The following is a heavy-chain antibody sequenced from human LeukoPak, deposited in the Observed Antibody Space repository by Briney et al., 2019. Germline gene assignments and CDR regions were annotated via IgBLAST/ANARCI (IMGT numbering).Heavy chain of an antibody. CDR2: IYHSGST. D-gene: IGHD2-15*01. CDR1: GGSISNYY. CDR3: ARVTGYVIEDNFDY. J-gene: IGHJ4*02. V-gene: IGHV4-59*01. Sequence: SETLSLTCTVSGGSISNYYWSWIRQPPGKGLEWIGYIYHSGSTNYNPSLKSRVTISVDTSKNQFSLKLRSVTAADTAVYYCARVTGYVIEDNFDYWGQGTLVTVSS.